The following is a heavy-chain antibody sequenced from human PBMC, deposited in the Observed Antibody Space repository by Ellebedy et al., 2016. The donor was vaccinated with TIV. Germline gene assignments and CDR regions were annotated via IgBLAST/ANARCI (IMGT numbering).Heavy chain of an antibody. D-gene: IGHD1-26*01. V-gene: IGHV4-61*01. Sequence: PSETLSLTCSVSGVSVNSVSYYWSWIRQPPGKGLEWIGSVYYNGDTNYNPSLKSRVAMSVDKAKNQFSLKVDSVTAADTAVYYCARIKGATWPYYDYVMDVWGQGTTVIVSS. CDR1: GVSVNSVSYY. CDR3: ARIKGATWPYYDYVMDV. J-gene: IGHJ6*02. CDR2: VYYNGDT.